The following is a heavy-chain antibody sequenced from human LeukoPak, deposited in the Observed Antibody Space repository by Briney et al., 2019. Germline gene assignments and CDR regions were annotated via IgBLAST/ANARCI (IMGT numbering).Heavy chain of an antibody. Sequence: GRSLRLSCAASGFTFDDYAMHWVRQAPGKGLEWVSGISWNSGSIGYADSVKGRFTISRDNAKSSLYLQMNSLRAEDTALYYCAKDTEYYYDSSGSQLKGFDYWGQGTLVTVSS. V-gene: IGHV3-9*01. CDR3: AKDTEYYYDSSGSQLKGFDY. CDR1: GFTFDDYA. J-gene: IGHJ4*02. CDR2: ISWNSGSI. D-gene: IGHD3-22*01.